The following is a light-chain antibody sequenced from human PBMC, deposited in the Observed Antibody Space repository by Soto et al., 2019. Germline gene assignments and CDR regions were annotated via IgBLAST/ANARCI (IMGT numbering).Light chain of an antibody. Sequence: EIVMTQSPATLSVSPGERATLSCRASQSVSSNLAWYQQKPGQAPRLLIYGASTRATGIPARFSGSGSGTEFTLSISSLQSEDFAVYHCQQYNNWPYTFGQGTKLEIK. CDR3: QQYNNWPYT. V-gene: IGKV3-15*01. CDR1: QSVSSN. CDR2: GAS. J-gene: IGKJ2*01.